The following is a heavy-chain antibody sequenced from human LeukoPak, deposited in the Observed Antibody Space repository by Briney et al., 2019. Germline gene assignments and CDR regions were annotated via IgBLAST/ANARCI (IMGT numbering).Heavy chain of an antibody. CDR3: ARTPIYYFDNSGYYN. D-gene: IGHD3-22*01. V-gene: IGHV4-59*12. CDR2: IYYSGST. J-gene: IGHJ4*02. Sequence: SETLSLTCTVSGGSISNYFWSWIRQPPGKGLECIGYIYYSGSTNYNPSLKSRVTMSVDTSKKQFSLRLSSVTAADTAVYYCARTPIYYFDNSGYYNWGQGTLVTVSS. CDR1: GGSISNYF.